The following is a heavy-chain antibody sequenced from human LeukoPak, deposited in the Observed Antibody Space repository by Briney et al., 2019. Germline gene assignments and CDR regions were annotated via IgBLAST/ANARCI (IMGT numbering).Heavy chain of an antibody. CDR1: GYTFTSYD. D-gene: IGHD3-10*01. V-gene: IGHV1-8*01. Sequence: GASVKVSCKASGYTFTSYDINWVRQATGQGLEWMGWMNPNSGNTGYAQKFQGRVTMTRNTSISTAYMELSSLRSEDTAVYYCARGRGDYYGSGSGDDFDYWGQGTLVTVSS. CDR2: MNPNSGNT. J-gene: IGHJ4*02. CDR3: ARGRGDYYGSGSGDDFDY.